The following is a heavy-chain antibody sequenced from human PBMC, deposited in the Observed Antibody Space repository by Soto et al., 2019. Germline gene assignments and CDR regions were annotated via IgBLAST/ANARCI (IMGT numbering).Heavy chain of an antibody. V-gene: IGHV4-59*08. Sequence: PSETLSLTCTVSGGTISSWYWSWIRQPPGKGLEWIGYIYYSGSTNCNPSLKSRVTISVDTSKNQFSLKLSSVTAADTAVYYCARRYGSAIEYWGQGTLVTVSS. CDR1: GGTISSWY. CDR3: ARRYGSAIEY. J-gene: IGHJ4*02. CDR2: IYYSGST. D-gene: IGHD1-26*01.